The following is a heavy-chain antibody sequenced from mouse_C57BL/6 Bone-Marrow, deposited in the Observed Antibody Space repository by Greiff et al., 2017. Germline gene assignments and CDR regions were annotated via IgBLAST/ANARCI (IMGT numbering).Heavy chain of an antibody. CDR3: ARSGGTGFDY. J-gene: IGHJ2*01. CDR1: GYTFTSYW. V-gene: IGHV1-50*01. Sequence: QVQLKQPGAELVKPGASVKLSCKASGYTFTSYWMQWVKQRPGQGLEWIGEIDPSDSYTNYNQKFKGEATLTVDPSSSTAYMQLSSLTSEDSAVYYCARSGGTGFDYWGQGTTLTVSS. CDR2: IDPSDSYT. D-gene: IGHD3-1*01.